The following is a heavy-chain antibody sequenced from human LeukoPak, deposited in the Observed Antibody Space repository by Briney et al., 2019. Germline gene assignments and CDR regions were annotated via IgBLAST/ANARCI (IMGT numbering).Heavy chain of an antibody. J-gene: IGHJ4*02. V-gene: IGHV4-39*01. D-gene: IGHD3-16*02. Sequence: SETLSLTCTVSGGSISSYYWGWIRQPPGKGLEWIGSIYYSGSTYYNPSLKSRVTISVDTSKNQFSLKLSSVTAADTAVYYCAGRSLYDYVWGSYRLFDYWGQGTLVTVSS. CDR2: IYYSGST. CDR3: AGRSLYDYVWGSYRLFDY. CDR1: GGSISSYY.